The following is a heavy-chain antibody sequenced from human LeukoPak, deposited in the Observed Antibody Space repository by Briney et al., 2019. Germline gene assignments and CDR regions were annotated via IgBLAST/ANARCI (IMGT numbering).Heavy chain of an antibody. V-gene: IGHV3-15*01. CDR1: GLTFSNAW. J-gene: IGHJ4*02. D-gene: IGHD1-14*01. CDR3: TTELDVRPNHY. CDR2: IKRNSDGGTT. Sequence: GGSLRLSCAASGLTFSNAWMSWVRQAPGKGPEWVGRIKRNSDGGTTDYAAPVKGRFTISRDDSKNTLYLQMNSLKSEDTAVYYCTTELDVRPNHYWGQGTLVTVSS.